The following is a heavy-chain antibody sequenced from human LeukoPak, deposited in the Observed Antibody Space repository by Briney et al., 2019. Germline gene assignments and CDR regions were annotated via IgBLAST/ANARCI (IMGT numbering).Heavy chain of an antibody. V-gene: IGHV1-2*02. D-gene: IGHD2-2*03. CDR2: INPNSGGT. Sequence: GASVKVSCKASGYTFTGYYMHWVRQAPGQGLEWMGWINPNSGGTNYAQKFEGRVTMTRDTSISTAYMELRSLRSDDTAVYYCARLDPLYYFDYWGQGTLVTVSS. CDR1: GYTFTGYY. J-gene: IGHJ4*02. CDR3: ARLDPLYYFDY.